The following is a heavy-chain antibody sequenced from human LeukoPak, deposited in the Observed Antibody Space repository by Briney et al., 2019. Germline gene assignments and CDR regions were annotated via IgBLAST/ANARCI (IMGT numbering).Heavy chain of an antibody. CDR3: ARDYYDSSGYLPFDY. CDR2: FDPEDGET. Sequence: ASVKVSCKVSGYTLTELSMHWVRQAPGKGLEWMGGFDPEDGETIYAQKFQGRVTMTEDTSTDTAYMELSSLRSDDTAVYYCARDYYDSSGYLPFDYWGQGSPVTVS. D-gene: IGHD3-22*01. CDR1: GYTLTELS. J-gene: IGHJ4*02. V-gene: IGHV1-24*01.